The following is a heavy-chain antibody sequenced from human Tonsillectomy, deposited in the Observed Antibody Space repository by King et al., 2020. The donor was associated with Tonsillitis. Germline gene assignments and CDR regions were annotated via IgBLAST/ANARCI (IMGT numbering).Heavy chain of an antibody. D-gene: IGHD4-17*01. CDR2: IKSKTDGGTT. J-gene: IGHJ3*02. Sequence: VQLVESGGGLVKPGGSLRLSCAASGFTFSNAWSNWVRQAPGKGLEWVGRIKSKTDGGTTDYAAPVKGRLTISRDDSKKTSYLQMISLKTEDTAVYYCAKVKLTTNAFDIWGQGTMVTVSS. V-gene: IGHV3-15*07. CDR3: AKVKLTTNAFDI. CDR1: GFTFSNAW.